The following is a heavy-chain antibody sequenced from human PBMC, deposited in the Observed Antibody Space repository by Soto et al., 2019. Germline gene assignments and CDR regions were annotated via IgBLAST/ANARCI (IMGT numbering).Heavy chain of an antibody. J-gene: IGHJ6*02. CDR1: GGSISSGDYY. D-gene: IGHD2-2*01. CDR3: AKGGSTSRWPYYYGMDV. V-gene: IGHV4-30-4*01. CDR2: MDDSGSA. Sequence: SETLSLTCTVSGGSISSGDYYWSWIRHPPGKGLEWIGRMDDSGSAYYNPSLKSRITIAVDTSKNQFSLKLTSVTAADTAIYYCAKGGSTSRWPYYYGMDVWAQGTTVTVSS.